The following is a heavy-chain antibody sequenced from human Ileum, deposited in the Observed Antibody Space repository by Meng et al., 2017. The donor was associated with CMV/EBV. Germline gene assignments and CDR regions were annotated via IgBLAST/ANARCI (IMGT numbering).Heavy chain of an antibody. CDR2: IYYSGST. D-gene: IGHD6-13*01. CDR1: GGSISSGTYY. V-gene: IGHV4-39*07. CDR3: AGDWGPYSSRGYFDP. J-gene: IGHJ5*02. Sequence: GPGRVTPSETLPLTCPVTGGSISSGTYYWAWIRQSPGKGLEWIGSIYYSGSTYDNPSLKSRVTMSVDTFKNQFSLKLTSVTAADTAVYYCAGDWGPYSSRGYFDPWGQGTLVTVSS.